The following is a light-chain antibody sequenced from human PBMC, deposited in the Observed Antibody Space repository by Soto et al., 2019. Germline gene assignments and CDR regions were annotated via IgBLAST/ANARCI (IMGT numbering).Light chain of an antibody. CDR1: QSVLHSTNNKNY. V-gene: IGKV4-1*01. CDR3: QQYYSTPPVT. CDR2: WAS. J-gene: IGKJ3*01. Sequence: DIVMTQSPDSLAVSLGERATINCKSSQSVLHSTNNKNYLAWYQQKPVQPPKLLIYWASTRESGVPDRFSGSGSGTDFPLTISSLQAEDVAVYYCQQYYSTPPVTFGPGTKVDIK.